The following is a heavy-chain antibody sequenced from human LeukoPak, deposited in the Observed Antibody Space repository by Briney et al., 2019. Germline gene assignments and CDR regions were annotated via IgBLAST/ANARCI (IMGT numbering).Heavy chain of an antibody. Sequence: PSETLSLTCTVSGGSISGYYWSWIRQPPGKGLEWIGYIYYSGSTNYNPSLKSRVTISVDTSKNQFSLKLSSVTAADTAVYYCARLNGRGSYSYFDYWGQGTLVTVSS. J-gene: IGHJ4*02. CDR3: ARLNGRGSYSYFDY. CDR2: IYYSGST. CDR1: GGSISGYY. V-gene: IGHV4-59*08. D-gene: IGHD1-26*01.